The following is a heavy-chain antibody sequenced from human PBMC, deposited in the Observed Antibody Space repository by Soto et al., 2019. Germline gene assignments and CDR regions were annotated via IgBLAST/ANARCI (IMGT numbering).Heavy chain of an antibody. V-gene: IGHV1-3*04. J-gene: IGHJ6*02. Sequence: ASVKVSCKASGYGFSSYAMHWVRQAPGQRLEWMGWINIGSGNTEYSQNFQDRITITRDTSASTVYMELSSLRSEDTAVYYCARDGGDCGYRLAYYYYIGMDVWG. CDR2: INIGSGNT. CDR1: GYGFSSYA. D-gene: IGHD2-21*02. CDR3: ARDGGDCGYRLAYYYYIGMDV.